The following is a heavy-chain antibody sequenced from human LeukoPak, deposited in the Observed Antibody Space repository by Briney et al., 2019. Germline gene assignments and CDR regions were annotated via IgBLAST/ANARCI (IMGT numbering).Heavy chain of an antibody. D-gene: IGHD6-19*01. CDR1: GFTFSSYW. Sequence: GGSLRLSCAASGFTFSSYWMHWVRQAPGKGLVWVSRINSDGSSTSYADSVKGRFTISRDNAKNTLYLQMNSLRAEDTAVYFCARGQAQQWLVSPWNYYYMDVWGKGTTVTISS. CDR3: ARGQAQQWLVSPWNYYYMDV. V-gene: IGHV3-74*01. CDR2: INSDGSST. J-gene: IGHJ6*03.